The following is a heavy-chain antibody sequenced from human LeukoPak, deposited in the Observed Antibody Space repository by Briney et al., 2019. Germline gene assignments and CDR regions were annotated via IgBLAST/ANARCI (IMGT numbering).Heavy chain of an antibody. CDR2: IHSSGTT. J-gene: IGHJ4*02. CDR1: GAPISTYY. V-gene: IGHV4-59*01. Sequence: SETLSLTCTVSGAPISTYYWSWIRQPPGKGLEWIGYIHSSGTTNNSPSLKSRVTISVDTSKNQLSLRLSSVSTADTAVYYCARDRIPSDWGQGTLVTVSS. CDR3: ARDRIPSD. D-gene: IGHD5-18*01.